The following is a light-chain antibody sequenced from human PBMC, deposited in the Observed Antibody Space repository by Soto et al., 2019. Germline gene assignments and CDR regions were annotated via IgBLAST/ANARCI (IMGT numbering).Light chain of an antibody. V-gene: IGLV2-8*01. CDR3: SSYACSDSCTRV. CDR2: EVS. Sequence: QSALTQPPSASGSPGQSVTISCTGTSSDVGGYNYVSWYQQHPGKAPKPMMYEVSKRPSGVPDRYSGSKSGNTTSLTVSGLQAEDEDDDYYSSYACSDSCTRVFGGGTKLTVL. CDR1: SSDVGGYNY. J-gene: IGLJ2*01.